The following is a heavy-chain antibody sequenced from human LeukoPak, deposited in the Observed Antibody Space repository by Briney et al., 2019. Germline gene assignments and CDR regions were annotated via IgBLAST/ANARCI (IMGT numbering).Heavy chain of an antibody. J-gene: IGHJ4*02. V-gene: IGHV1-2*02. Sequence: ASVKVSCKASGYTFTGYYMHWVRQAPGQGLEWMGWINPNSGGTNYAQKFQGRVTTTRDTSISTAYMELSRLRSDDTAVHYCASGRPPRIAARRGDFDYWGQGTLVTVSS. CDR3: ASGRPPRIAARRGDFDY. D-gene: IGHD6-6*01. CDR2: INPNSGGT. CDR1: GYTFTGYY.